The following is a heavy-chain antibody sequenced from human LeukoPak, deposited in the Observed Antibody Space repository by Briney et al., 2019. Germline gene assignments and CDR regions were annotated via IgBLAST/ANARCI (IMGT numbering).Heavy chain of an antibody. D-gene: IGHD1/OR15-1a*01. J-gene: IGHJ3*01. Sequence: SGPTLVNPTETLTLTCTFSGFSLRSSPVGVGWIRQPPGKALEWLALIYWDDDKRYRPSLQSRLTITKDTSKNQIVLTMTNMDPVDTATYFCAHRLDLVGNWHSGAFDFWGRGTMVTVSS. V-gene: IGHV2-5*02. CDR3: AHRLDLVGNWHSGAFDF. CDR1: GFSLRSSPVG. CDR2: IYWDDDK.